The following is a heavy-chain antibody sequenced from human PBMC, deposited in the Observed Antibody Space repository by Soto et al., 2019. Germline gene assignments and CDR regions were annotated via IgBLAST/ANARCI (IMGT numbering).Heavy chain of an antibody. CDR3: ARMVPPINTKYGNSGMDV. CDR2: IYWDDDK. CDR1: GFSLSTSGVG. V-gene: IGHV2-5*02. Sequence: SGPTLVNPTQTLMLTCTVSGFSLSTSGVGVGWIRQPPGKALEWLALIYWDDDKRYSPSLKSRLTITKDTPKSQVVLTMTNMDPVDTATYYCARMVPPINTKYGNSGMDVWGQGTTVTVSS. J-gene: IGHJ6*02. D-gene: IGHD2-2*01.